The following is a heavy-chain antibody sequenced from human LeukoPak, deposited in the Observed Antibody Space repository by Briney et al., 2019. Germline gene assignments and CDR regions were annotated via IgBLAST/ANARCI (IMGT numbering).Heavy chain of an antibody. CDR2: IIPIFGTA. V-gene: IGHV1-69*05. CDR3: AREGSGTTRHAFDI. CDR1: GGTFSSYA. J-gene: IGHJ3*02. Sequence: SVKVSCKASGGTFSSYAISWVRRAPGQGLEWMGGIIPIFGTANYAQKFQGRVTITTDESTSTAYMELSSLRSEDTAVYYCAREGSGTTRHAFDIWGQGTMVTVSS. D-gene: IGHD1-1*01.